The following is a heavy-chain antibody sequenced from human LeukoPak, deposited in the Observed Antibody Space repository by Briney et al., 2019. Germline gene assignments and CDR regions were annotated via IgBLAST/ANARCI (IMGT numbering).Heavy chain of an antibody. CDR1: GFTVSSNY. D-gene: IGHD3-22*01. CDR2: IYSGGST. J-gene: IGHJ3*02. Sequence: GGSLRLSCAASGFTVSSNYMSWVRQAPGKGLEWVSVIYSGGSTYYADSVKGRFTISRDNSKNTLYLQMNSLRAEDTAVYYCASLWGYYDSSGYPDAFDIWGQGTMVTVSS. CDR3: ASLWGYYDSSGYPDAFDI. V-gene: IGHV3-53*01.